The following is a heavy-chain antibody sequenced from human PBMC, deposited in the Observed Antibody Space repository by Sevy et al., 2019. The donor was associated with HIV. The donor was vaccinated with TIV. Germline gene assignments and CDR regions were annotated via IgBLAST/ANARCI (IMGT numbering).Heavy chain of an antibody. CDR3: ARVPDSGGRGRADY. J-gene: IGHJ4*02. V-gene: IGHV3-21*01. Sequence: GGSLRLSCAASGFSFNTYTFYWVRQAPGEGLEWISSISSSGVYEYYADSVRGRFTISRENAKNSLSLQMNGLRVEDTGVYYCARVPDSGGRGRADYWGQGTRVTVSS. CDR2: ISSSGVYE. CDR1: GFSFNTYT. D-gene: IGHD1-26*01.